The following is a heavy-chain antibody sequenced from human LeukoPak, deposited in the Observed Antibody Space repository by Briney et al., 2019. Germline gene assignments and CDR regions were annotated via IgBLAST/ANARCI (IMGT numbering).Heavy chain of an antibody. V-gene: IGHV3-15*01. CDR1: GLTFSNVW. CDR3: TTFSDCTSSTCYTNY. J-gene: IGHJ4*02. Sequence: PGGSLRLSCVVSGLTFSNVWMSWVRQAPGKGPEWVGRIKSKTHGGTTDYAAPVYGRFTVSRDDSKNTLYLQMNSLQTEDTAVYYCTTFSDCTSSTCYTNYWGQGTLVTVSS. D-gene: IGHD2-2*02. CDR2: IKSKTHGGTT.